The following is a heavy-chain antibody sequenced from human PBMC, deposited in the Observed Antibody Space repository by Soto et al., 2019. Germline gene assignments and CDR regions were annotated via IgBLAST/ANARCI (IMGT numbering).Heavy chain of an antibody. CDR3: ARAIADGGWFDP. CDR2: ISAYNGNT. V-gene: IGHV1-18*01. D-gene: IGHD6-13*01. CDR1: GGTFSSYG. J-gene: IGHJ5*02. Sequence: ASVKVSCKASGGTFSSYGISWVRQAPGQGLEWMGWISAYNGNTNYAQKLQGRVTMTTDTSTSTAYMELRSLRSDDTAVYYCARAIADGGWFDPWGQGTLVTVSS.